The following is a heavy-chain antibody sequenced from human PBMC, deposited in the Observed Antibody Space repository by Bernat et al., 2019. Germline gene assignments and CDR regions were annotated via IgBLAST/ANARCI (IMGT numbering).Heavy chain of an antibody. CDR1: GFSLNTSAMC. Sequence: QVTLRESGPALVKPTQTLTLTCTFSGFSLNTSAMCVSWVRQPPGKALEWLAVIDRDDDKYYSTSLKTRLTISKDTSKNQVVLTMTNMDPVDTATYDCARILTAAADTPGGTNYYGMDVWGQGTTVTVSS. D-gene: IGHD6-13*01. V-gene: IGHV2-70*20. CDR3: ARILTAAADTPGGTNYYGMDV. CDR2: IDRDDDK. J-gene: IGHJ6*02.